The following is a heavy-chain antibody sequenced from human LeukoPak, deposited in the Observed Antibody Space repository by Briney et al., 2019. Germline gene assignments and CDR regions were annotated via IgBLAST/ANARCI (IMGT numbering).Heavy chain of an antibody. CDR3: ARVNCRSSSCYLASYFFDS. D-gene: IGHD2-2*01. CDR2: IWYDGNNK. CDR1: GFTFSNYG. V-gene: IGHV3-33*01. Sequence: TGGSLRLSCAAPGFTFSNYGMHWVRQAPGKGLEWVAVIWYDGNNKDYADSVKGRFTISRDNSKNTLSLQMNSLRVEDTAMYYCARVNCRSSSCYLASYFFDSWGQGTLVTVSS. J-gene: IGHJ5*01.